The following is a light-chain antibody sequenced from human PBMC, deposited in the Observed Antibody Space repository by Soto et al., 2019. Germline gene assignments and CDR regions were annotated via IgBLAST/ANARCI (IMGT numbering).Light chain of an antibody. V-gene: IGKV1-5*03. CDR2: KAS. CDR3: LQHYSYPWT. CDR1: QSINGW. Sequence: DIQLTQSPSTLSASVGDRVTITCRASQSINGWLAWYQQKPGQAPNLLIYKASTLESGVPSRFSGSGSGTEFTLTISSLQPEDFATYSCLQHYSYPWTFGQGTKVEVK. J-gene: IGKJ1*01.